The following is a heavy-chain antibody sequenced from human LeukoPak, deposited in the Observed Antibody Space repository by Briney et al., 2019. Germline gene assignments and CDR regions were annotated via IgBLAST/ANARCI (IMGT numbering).Heavy chain of an antibody. CDR2: IYTSGST. V-gene: IGHV4-4*07. CDR3: ARDRGPAATNWFDP. D-gene: IGHD2-2*01. CDR1: GGSISSYY. Sequence: SETLSLTCTVSGGSISSYYRSWIRQPAGKGLEWIGRIYTSGSTNYNPSLKSRVTMSVDTSKNQFSLKLSSVTAADTAVYYCARDRGPAATNWFDPGGQGTLVTVSS. J-gene: IGHJ5*02.